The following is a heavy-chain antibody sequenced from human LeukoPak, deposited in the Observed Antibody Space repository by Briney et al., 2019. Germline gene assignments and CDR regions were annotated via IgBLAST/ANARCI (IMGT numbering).Heavy chain of an antibody. CDR1: GGSISSYY. V-gene: IGHV4-59*08. CDR2: VYYSGST. D-gene: IGHD3-3*01. Sequence: PSETLSLTCTVSGGSISSYYWSWIRQPPGKGLEWLGCVYYSGSTNYNPSLKSRVTLSVDTSKNQFSLKLSSVTAADTAVYYCARSTIFGVVIGWGQGTLVTVSS. J-gene: IGHJ4*02. CDR3: ARSTIFGVVIG.